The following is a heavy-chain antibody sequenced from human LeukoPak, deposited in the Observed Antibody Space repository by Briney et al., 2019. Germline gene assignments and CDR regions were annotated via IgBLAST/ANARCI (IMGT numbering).Heavy chain of an antibody. D-gene: IGHD3-10*01. V-gene: IGHV4-34*01. CDR3: ARSYGSGNNWFDP. CDR2: INHSGST. Sequence: PSETLSLTCSVSGGSISGYHWSWMRQPPGKGLEWIGEINHSGSTNYNPSLKSRVTISVDTSKNQFSLKLSSVTAADTAVYYCARSYGSGNNWFDPWGQGTLVTVSS. CDR1: GGSISGYH. J-gene: IGHJ5*02.